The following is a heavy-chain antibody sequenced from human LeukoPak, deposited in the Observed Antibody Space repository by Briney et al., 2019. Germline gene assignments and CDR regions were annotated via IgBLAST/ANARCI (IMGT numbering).Heavy chain of an antibody. CDR3: ARGQQLVQGGFDY. J-gene: IGHJ4*02. D-gene: IGHD6-13*01. CDR2: IYYSGST. Sequence: SETLSLTCTVSGGSISSYYWGWIRQPPGKGLEWIGYIYYSGSTNYNPSLKSRVTISVDTSKNQFSLKLSSVTAADTAVYYCARGQQLVQGGFDYWGQGTLVTVSS. V-gene: IGHV4-59*01. CDR1: GGSISSYY.